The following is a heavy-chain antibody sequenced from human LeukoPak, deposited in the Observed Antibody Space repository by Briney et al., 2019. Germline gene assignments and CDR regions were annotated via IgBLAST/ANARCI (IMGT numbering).Heavy chain of an antibody. CDR2: INHSGST. J-gene: IGHJ4*02. D-gene: IGHD7-27*01. CDR1: GGSLSGYY. Sequence: KSSETLSLTCAVYGGSLSGYYWSWIRQPPGKGLEWIGDINHSGSTNYNPSLKSRVTISVDTSKNQFSLELSSVTAADTAVYYCARGPRALELGDYAPENDYWGQGTLVTVSS. V-gene: IGHV4-34*01. CDR3: ARGPRALELGDYAPENDY.